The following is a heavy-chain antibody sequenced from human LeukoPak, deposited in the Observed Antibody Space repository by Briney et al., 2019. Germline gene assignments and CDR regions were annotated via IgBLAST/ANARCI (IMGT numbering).Heavy chain of an antibody. V-gene: IGHV6-1*01. CDR3: TRGGAAAGFDY. Sequence: SQTLSLTCAISGDSVSSNSAVWNWIRPSPSRGLEWLGRTYYRSNWYNDYALSVKGRITVNPDTSKNQFSLQLNSVTPEDTAVYYCTRGGAAAGFDYWGQGTLVTVSS. CDR1: GDSVSSNSAV. D-gene: IGHD6-13*01. J-gene: IGHJ4*02. CDR2: TYYRSNWYN.